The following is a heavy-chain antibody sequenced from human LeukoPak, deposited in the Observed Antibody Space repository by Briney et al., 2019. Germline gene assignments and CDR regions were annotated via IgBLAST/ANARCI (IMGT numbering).Heavy chain of an antibody. D-gene: IGHD3-3*01. CDR3: ARALHFWSGYYLVYYFDY. J-gene: IGHJ4*02. V-gene: IGHV3-48*03. CDR1: GFTFSSYE. CDR2: ISSSGSTI. Sequence: PGGSLRLSCAASGFTFSSYEMNWVRQAPGKGLVWVSYISSSGSTIYYADSVKGRFTISRDNAKNSLYLQMNSLRAEDTAVYYCARALHFWSGYYLVYYFDYWGQGTLVTVSS.